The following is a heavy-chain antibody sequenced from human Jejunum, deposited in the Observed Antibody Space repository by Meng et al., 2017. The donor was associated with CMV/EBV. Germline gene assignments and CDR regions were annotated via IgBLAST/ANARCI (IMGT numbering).Heavy chain of an antibody. CDR2: ISGNSGST. CDR3: ASRPGAIFGVVIIPNFDY. V-gene: IGHV3-23*01. D-gene: IGHD3-3*01. J-gene: IGHJ4*02. CDR1: FTRNE. Sequence: FTRNEMTWVRQAPGKGLEWVSGISGNSGSTYYADSVKGRFSISRDNSKNTVYLQMNSLRAEDTAVYYCASRPGAIFGVVIIPNFDYWGQGTLVTVSS.